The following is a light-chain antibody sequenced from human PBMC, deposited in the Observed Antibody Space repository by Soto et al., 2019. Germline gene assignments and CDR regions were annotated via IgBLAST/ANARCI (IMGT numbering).Light chain of an antibody. V-gene: IGLV2-11*01. J-gene: IGLJ1*01. CDR3: CSYAGRYTYV. CDR1: SSPVGGYHY. Sequence: LTQPRSVSGSPGQSVTISCTGTSSPVGGYHYVSWYQQFPGKAPKLMIYAVSQRPSGVPDRFSGSESGNTASLTISGLQAEDEADYYCCSYAGRYTYVFGTGTKVTVL. CDR2: AVS.